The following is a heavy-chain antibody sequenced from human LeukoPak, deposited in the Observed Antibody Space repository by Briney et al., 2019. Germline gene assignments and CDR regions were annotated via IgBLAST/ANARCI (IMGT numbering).Heavy chain of an antibody. CDR1: GGSISSGGYY. CDR3: ARDRAVAGGVGWFDP. V-gene: IGHV4-30-2*01. J-gene: IGHJ5*02. Sequence: SETLSLTCTVSGGSISSGGYYWSWIRQPPGKGLEWIGYIYHSGSTYYNPSLKSRVTISVDRSKNQFSLKLGSVTAADTAVYYCARDRAVAGGVGWFDPWGQGTLVTVSS. CDR2: IYHSGST. D-gene: IGHD6-19*01.